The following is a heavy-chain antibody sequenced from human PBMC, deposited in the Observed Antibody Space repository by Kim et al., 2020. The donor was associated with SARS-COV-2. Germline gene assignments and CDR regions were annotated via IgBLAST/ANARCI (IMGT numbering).Heavy chain of an antibody. CDR2: IYYSGST. D-gene: IGHD5-12*01. CDR1: GGSISSSSYY. J-gene: IGHJ4*02. Sequence: SETLSLTCTVSGGSISSSSYYWGWIRQPPGKGLEWIGSIYYSGSTYYNPSLKSRVTISVDTSKNQFSLKLSSVTAADTAVYYCARDRGLRLLPPDYWGQGTLVTVSS. CDR3: ARDRGLRLLPPDY. V-gene: IGHV4-39*07.